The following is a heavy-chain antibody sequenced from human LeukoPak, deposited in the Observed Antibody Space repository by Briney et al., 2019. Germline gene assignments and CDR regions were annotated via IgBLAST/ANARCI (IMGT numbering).Heavy chain of an antibody. Sequence: GGSLRLSCAASGFTFSSYAMHWVRQAPGKGLEWVAVISYDGSNKYYADSVKGRFTISRDNSRNTLYLQMSSLRPEDTAVYYCTKWSGFGDDWGQGTLVTVSS. CDR3: TKWSGFGDD. J-gene: IGHJ4*02. CDR1: GFTFSSYA. CDR2: ISYDGSNK. D-gene: IGHD3-10*01. V-gene: IGHV3-30*07.